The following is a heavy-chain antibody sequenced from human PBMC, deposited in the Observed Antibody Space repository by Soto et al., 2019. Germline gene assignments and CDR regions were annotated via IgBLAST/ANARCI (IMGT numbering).Heavy chain of an antibody. CDR2: INHSGST. J-gene: IGHJ4*02. V-gene: IGHV4-34*01. CDR1: GGSFSGYY. CDR3: ARGVTIAYYFDY. Sequence: ASETLSLTCAVYGGSFSGYYWSWIRQPPGKGLEWIGEINHSGSTNYNPSLKSRVTISVDTSKNQFSLKLSSVTAADTAVYYCARGVTIAYYFDYWGQGTLVTVSS. D-gene: IGHD4-17*01.